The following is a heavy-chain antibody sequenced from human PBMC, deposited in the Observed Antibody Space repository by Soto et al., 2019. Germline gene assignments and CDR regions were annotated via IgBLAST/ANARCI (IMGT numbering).Heavy chain of an antibody. CDR3: ARAEYCSGGSCSRFEY. J-gene: IGHJ4*02. V-gene: IGHV1-2*04. Sequence: ASVKVSCKASGYTFTGYYMHWVRQAPGQGLEWMGWINPNSGGTNYAQKCQGWVTMTRDKSISTAYMELSRLRSDDTAVYYCARAEYCSGGSCSRFEYWGQGTLVTVSS. D-gene: IGHD2-15*01. CDR2: INPNSGGT. CDR1: GYTFTGYY.